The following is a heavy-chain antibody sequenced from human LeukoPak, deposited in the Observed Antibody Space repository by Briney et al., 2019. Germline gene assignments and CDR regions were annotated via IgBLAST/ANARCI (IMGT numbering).Heavy chain of an antibody. J-gene: IGHJ4*02. V-gene: IGHV1-24*01. Sequence: ASVKVSCKVSGDTLSELTMHWVRQAPRKGLEWMGGFDPGAGEILYAQQFQGRVTMTEDTSTDTAYMELTSLRSEDSGVYFCAAGGIYSLLDYWGQGTLVTVSS. CDR1: GDTLSELT. CDR3: AAGGIYSLLDY. D-gene: IGHD3-10*01. CDR2: FDPGAGEI.